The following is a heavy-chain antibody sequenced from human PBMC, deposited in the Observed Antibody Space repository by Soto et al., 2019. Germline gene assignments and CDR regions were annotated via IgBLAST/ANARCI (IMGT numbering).Heavy chain of an antibody. CDR3: ARDIVATTNYYCYYMDV. CDR2: IYYSGST. Sequence: SETLSLTCTVSGGSISSYYWSWIRQPPGKGLEWIGYIYYSGSTNYNPSLKSRVTISVDTSKNQFSLKLSSVTAADTAVYYCARDIVATTNYYCYYMDVWGKGTTVTVSS. D-gene: IGHD5-12*01. V-gene: IGHV4-59*01. CDR1: GGSISSYY. J-gene: IGHJ6*03.